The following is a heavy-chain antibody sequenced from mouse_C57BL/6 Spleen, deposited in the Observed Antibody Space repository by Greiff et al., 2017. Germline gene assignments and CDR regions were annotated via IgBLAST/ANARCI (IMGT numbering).Heavy chain of an antibody. CDR2: INPYNGGT. D-gene: IGHD4-1*01. CDR1: GYTFTDYY. CDR3: ARWVTGTSYYYAMDY. J-gene: IGHJ4*01. Sequence: SGPVLVKPGASVKMSCKASGYTFTDYYMNWVKQSHGKSLEWMGVINPYNGGTSYNQKFKGKATLTVDKSSSTAYMELNSLTSEDSAVYYCARWVTGTSYYYAMDYWGQGTSVTVSS. V-gene: IGHV1-19*01.